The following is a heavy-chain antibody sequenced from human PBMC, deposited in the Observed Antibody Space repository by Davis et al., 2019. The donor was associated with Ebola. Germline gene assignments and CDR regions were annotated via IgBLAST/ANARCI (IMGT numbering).Heavy chain of an antibody. CDR3: AREGAEVQGVIVTYYYYGMDV. CDR2: NYSRGSA. J-gene: IGHJ6*02. D-gene: IGHD3-10*01. CDR1: GGSISSYY. Sequence: MPSETLSLTCTVSGGSISSYYWSWIRQPPGKGLEWIGYNYSRGSAYYNPSLKSRVTVSVDTSKNQFSLKLSSVTAADTAVYYCAREGAEVQGVIVTYYYYGMDVWGQGTTVTVSS. V-gene: IGHV4-4*08.